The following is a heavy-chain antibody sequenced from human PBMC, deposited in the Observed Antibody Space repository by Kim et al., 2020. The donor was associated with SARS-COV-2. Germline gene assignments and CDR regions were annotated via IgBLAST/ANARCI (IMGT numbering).Heavy chain of an antibody. CDR1: GGSISGYY. CDR3: ARHVSSGYDY. V-gene: IGHV4-59*08. J-gene: IGHJ4*02. D-gene: IGHD3-22*01. Sequence: SETLSLTCAVSGGSISGYYWIWIRQPPGKGLDWIAYIYYTGRTKYNPSLESRVTISVDTSKNQFSLKLSSVTATDTAVYYCARHVSSGYDYWGQGSLVTVSS. CDR2: IYYTGRT.